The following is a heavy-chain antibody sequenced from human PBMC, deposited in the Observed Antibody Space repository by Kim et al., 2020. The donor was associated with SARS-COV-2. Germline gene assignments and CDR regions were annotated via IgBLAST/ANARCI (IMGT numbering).Heavy chain of an antibody. CDR1: GYTFTSYG. CDR2: ISAYNGNT. Sequence: ASVKVSCKASGYTFTSYGISWVRQAPGQGLEWMGWISAYNGNTNYAQKLQGRVTMTTDTSTSTAYMELRSLRSDDTAVYYCARAPRRLGGLGARDYYYYGMDVWGQGTTVTVSS. CDR3: ARAPRRLGGLGARDYYYYGMDV. J-gene: IGHJ6*02. D-gene: IGHD1-26*01. V-gene: IGHV1-18*01.